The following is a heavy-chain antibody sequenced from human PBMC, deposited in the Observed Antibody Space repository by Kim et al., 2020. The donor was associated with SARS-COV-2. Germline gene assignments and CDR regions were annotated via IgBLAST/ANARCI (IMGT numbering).Heavy chain of an antibody. D-gene: IGHD6-19*01. CDR1: GYTFTSYG. CDR3: ARDPGVDSSGWYRASTRGFNWFDP. J-gene: IGHJ5*02. V-gene: IGHV1-18*01. Sequence: ASVKVSCKASGYTFTSYGISWVRQAPGQGLEWMGWISAYNGNTNYAQKLQGRVTMTTDTSTSTAYMELRSLRSDDTAVYYCARDPGVDSSGWYRASTRGFNWFDPWGQGTLVTVSS. CDR2: ISAYNGNT.